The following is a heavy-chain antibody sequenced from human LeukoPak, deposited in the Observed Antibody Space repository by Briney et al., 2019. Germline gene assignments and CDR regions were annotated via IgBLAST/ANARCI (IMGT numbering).Heavy chain of an antibody. V-gene: IGHV3-48*01. CDR1: GFTFSSYA. CDR3: ARGEYHQDGIGYNRFDN. J-gene: IGHJ4*02. CDR2: ISAASRGI. Sequence: GGSLRLSCAASGFTFSSYAMTWVRQAPGKGLEWISHISAASRGIYYADSVKGRFTISRDNAENSVFLQMRSLRLEDTAVYYCARGEYHQDGIGYNRFDNWGQGALVTVSS. D-gene: IGHD5-24*01.